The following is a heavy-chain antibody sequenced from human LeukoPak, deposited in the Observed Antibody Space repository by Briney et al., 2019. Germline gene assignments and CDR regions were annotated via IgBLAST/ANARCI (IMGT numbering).Heavy chain of an antibody. CDR3: ATSMAQDVDAFHI. J-gene: IGHJ3*02. CDR1: GFTFSSYS. Sequence: GGSLRLSCAASGFTFSSYSMNWVRQAPGKGLEWVSSISSSSSYIYYADSVKGRFTISRDNAKNSLYLQMNNLRAEDTAMFYCATSMAQDVDAFHIWGQGTMVTVSS. CDR2: ISSSSSYI. D-gene: IGHD2-21*01. V-gene: IGHV3-21*01.